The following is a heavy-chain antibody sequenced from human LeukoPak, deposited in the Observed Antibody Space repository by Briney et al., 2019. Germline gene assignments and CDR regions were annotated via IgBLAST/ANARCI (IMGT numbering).Heavy chain of an antibody. CDR3: ARDHSNWAGVDY. CDR2: ISSIGSTI. D-gene: IGHD7-27*01. J-gene: IGHJ4*02. CDR1: GFTFSSYS. V-gene: IGHV3-48*01. Sequence: GGSLRLSCAASGFTFSSYSMNWVRQAPGKGLEWVSYISSIGSTIYYADSVKGRFTISRDNAKNSLYLQMNSLRAEDTAVYYCARDHSNWAGVDYWGQGTLVTVSS.